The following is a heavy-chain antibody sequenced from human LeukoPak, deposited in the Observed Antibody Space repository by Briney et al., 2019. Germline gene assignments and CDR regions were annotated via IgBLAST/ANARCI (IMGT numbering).Heavy chain of an antibody. D-gene: IGHD3-10*01. CDR1: GGTSSSYA. J-gene: IGHJ3*02. Sequence: GASVKVSCKASGGTSSSYAISWVRQAPGQGLEWMGGIIPIFGTANYAQKFQGRVTITTDESTSTAYMELSSLRSEDTAVYYCTRGGWSGDADHDAFDIWGQGTMVTVSS. CDR2: IIPIFGTA. V-gene: IGHV1-69*05. CDR3: TRGGWSGDADHDAFDI.